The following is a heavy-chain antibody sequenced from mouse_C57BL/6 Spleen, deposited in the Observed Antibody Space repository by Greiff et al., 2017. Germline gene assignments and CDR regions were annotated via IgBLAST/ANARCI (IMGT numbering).Heavy chain of an antibody. CDR2: IDPSDSYT. Sequence: VQLQQPGAELVMPGASVKLSCKASGYTFTSYWMHWVKQRPGQGLEWIGEIDPSDSYTNYNQKFKGKSTLTVDKSSSTAYMQLSSLTSEDSAVYYCARSGGNYSYWGQGTTLTVSS. CDR1: GYTFTSYW. J-gene: IGHJ2*01. CDR3: ARSGGNYSY. D-gene: IGHD2-1*01. V-gene: IGHV1-69*01.